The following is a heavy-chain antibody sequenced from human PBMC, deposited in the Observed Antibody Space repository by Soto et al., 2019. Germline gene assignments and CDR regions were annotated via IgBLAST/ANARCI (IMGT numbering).Heavy chain of an antibody. CDR2: IYSSGST. CDR1: GGSITSYY. CDR3: ARDLGGWYWFDP. J-gene: IGHJ5*02. D-gene: IGHD6-19*01. V-gene: IGHV4-59*01. Sequence: QVQLQESGPRLVKPSETLSLTCTVSGGSITSYYWNWIRQPPGKGLQWIGYIYSSGSTMYNPSLRSRVTMSVETSKNQFSLKLNSVTAADTAVYYCARDLGGWYWFDPWGQGTLVTVSS.